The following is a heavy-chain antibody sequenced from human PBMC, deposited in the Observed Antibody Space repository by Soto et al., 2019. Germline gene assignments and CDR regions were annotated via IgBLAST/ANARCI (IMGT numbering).Heavy chain of an antibody. CDR2: IYPGDSDT. CDR1: GYSFTSYW. D-gene: IGHD4-17*01. J-gene: IGHJ6*02. Sequence: LGESLKISCKGSGYSFTSYWIGWVRQMPGKGLEWMGIIYPGDSDTRYSPSFQGQVTISADKSISTAYLQWSSLKASDTAMYYCARYLNYGDPYYYYGMDVWGQGTTVTVS. CDR3: ARYLNYGDPYYYYGMDV. V-gene: IGHV5-51*01.